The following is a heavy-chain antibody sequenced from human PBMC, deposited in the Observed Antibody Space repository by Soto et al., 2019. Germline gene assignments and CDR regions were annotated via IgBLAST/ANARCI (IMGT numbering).Heavy chain of an antibody. J-gene: IGHJ5*02. V-gene: IGHV3-9*01. D-gene: IGHD6-19*01. CDR1: GFTFDDYA. Sequence: PGGSLRLSSAASGFTFDDYAMHWVRQAPGKGLEWVSGISWNSGSIGYADSVKGRFTISRDNAKNSLYLQMNSLRAEDTALYYCAKDKERRYGSGWYSSWFDPWGQGTLVTVSS. CDR3: AKDKERRYGSGWYSSWFDP. CDR2: ISWNSGSI.